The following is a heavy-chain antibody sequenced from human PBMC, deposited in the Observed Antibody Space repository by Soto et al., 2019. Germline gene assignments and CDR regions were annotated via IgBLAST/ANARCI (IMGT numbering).Heavy chain of an antibody. V-gene: IGHV3-43*01. D-gene: IGHD2-2*02. CDR1: GFTFDDYT. CDR2: TSWDGGST. CDR3: AKDIVVVPAAIPFGIAAARGYGMDV. J-gene: IGHJ6*02. Sequence: QTGGSLRLSCAASGFTFDDYTMHWVRQAPGKGLEWVSLTSWDGGSTYYADSVKGRFTISRDNSKNSLYLQMNSLRTEDTALYYCAKDIVVVPAAIPFGIAAARGYGMDVWGQGTTVTVSS.